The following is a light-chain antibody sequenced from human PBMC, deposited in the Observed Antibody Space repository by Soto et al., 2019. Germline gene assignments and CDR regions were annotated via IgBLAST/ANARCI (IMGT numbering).Light chain of an antibody. Sequence: SYELTQPPSVSVAPGQTARITWGGNNIGSKSVHWYQQKPGQAPVLVVYDDSDRPSGIPERFSGSNSGNTATLTISRVEAGDEADYYCQVWDSSSDHPYVVFGGGTKVTVL. J-gene: IGLJ2*01. V-gene: IGLV3-21*02. CDR3: QVWDSSSDHPYVV. CDR2: DDS. CDR1: NIGSKS.